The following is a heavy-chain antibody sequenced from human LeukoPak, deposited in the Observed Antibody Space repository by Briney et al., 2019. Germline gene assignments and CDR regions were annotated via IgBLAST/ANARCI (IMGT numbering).Heavy chain of an antibody. CDR2: ISPILGIA. CDR1: GGTFSSYA. Sequence: GASVKVSCKSSGGTFSSYAISWGRQAPGQGLEWMGRISPILGIANYAQKFQGRVTITADKSTSTAYMELSSLRSEDTTVYYCARGARYGSDVSLAFDIWGQGTMVTVSS. J-gene: IGHJ3*02. V-gene: IGHV1-69*04. CDR3: ARGARYGSDVSLAFDI. D-gene: IGHD3-10*01.